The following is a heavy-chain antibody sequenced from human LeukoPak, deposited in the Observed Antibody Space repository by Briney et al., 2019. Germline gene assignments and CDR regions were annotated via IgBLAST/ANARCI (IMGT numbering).Heavy chain of an antibody. D-gene: IGHD1-26*01. CDR2: IKPNSGDT. J-gene: IGHJ3*02. V-gene: IGHV1-2*02. CDR1: GYTFTDYF. CDR3: TRDWGPNSGNFHYDGFDI. Sequence: ASVTVSCTASGYTFTDYFIHWVRQAPGQGLEWMGWIKPNSGDTKYAEKFQGRVTMTRDTSISTAYMELSRLISDDTAVYYCTRDWGPNSGNFHYDGFDIWGQGTMVTVSS.